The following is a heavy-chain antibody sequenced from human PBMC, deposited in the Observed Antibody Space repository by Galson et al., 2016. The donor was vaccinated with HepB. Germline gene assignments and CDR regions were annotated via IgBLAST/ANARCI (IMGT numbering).Heavy chain of an antibody. CDR1: GFTFRSYG. D-gene: IGHD4-23*01. J-gene: IGHJ4*02. CDR2: ISNDGSKK. Sequence: CAASGFTFRSYGMHWVRQAPGKGLEWVAVISNDGSKKYNADSVKGRFTISRDNSKNTLYLQMNSLRAEDTAVYYCAKVGDYGGNPFDYWGQGTLVTVSS. CDR3: AKVGDYGGNPFDY. V-gene: IGHV3-30*18.